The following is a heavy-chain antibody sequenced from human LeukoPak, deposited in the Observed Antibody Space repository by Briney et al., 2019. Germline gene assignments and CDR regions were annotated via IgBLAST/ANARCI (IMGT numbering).Heavy chain of an antibody. CDR3: ARDQGAGSELDY. V-gene: IGHV1-3*01. D-gene: IGHD6-19*01. Sequence: ASVKVSCKASGYTFTGYYMHWVRQAPGQRLEWMGWINAGNGNTKYSQKFQGRVTITRDTSASTAYMELSSLRSEDTAVYYCARDQGAGSELDYWGQGTLVTVSS. CDR1: GYTFTGYY. CDR2: INAGNGNT. J-gene: IGHJ4*02.